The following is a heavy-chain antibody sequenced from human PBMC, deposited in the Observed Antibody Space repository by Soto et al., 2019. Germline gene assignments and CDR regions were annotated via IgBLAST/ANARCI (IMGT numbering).Heavy chain of an antibody. J-gene: IGHJ4*02. V-gene: IGHV1-24*01. CDR1: GYTLTELS. CDR2: FDPEDGEA. Sequence: QVQLVQSGAEVKKPGASVKVSCKVSGYTLTELSMHWVRQAPGKGLEWMGGFDPEDGEAIYAQKFQGRVTMTEDTSTDTAYMELSSLRSEDTAVYYCATAYGFSSGYDYYFDYWGQGTLVTVSS. CDR3: ATAYGFSSGYDYYFDY. D-gene: IGHD5-12*01.